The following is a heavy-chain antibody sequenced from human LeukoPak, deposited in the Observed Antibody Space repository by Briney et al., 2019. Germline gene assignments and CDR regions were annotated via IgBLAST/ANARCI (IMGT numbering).Heavy chain of an antibody. V-gene: IGHV1-69*13. CDR1: GGTFSSYA. J-gene: IGHJ4*02. Sequence: SVKVSCKASGGTFSSYAISWVRQAPGQGLEWMGEIIPIFGTANYAQKFQGRFTITADESTSTAYMELSSLRSEDTAVYYCARGHLWVRGVNVADWGQGTLVTVSS. CDR2: IIPIFGTA. D-gene: IGHD3-10*01. CDR3: ARGHLWVRGVNVAD.